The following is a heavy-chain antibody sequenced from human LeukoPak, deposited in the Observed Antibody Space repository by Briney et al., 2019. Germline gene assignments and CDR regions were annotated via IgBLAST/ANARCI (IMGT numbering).Heavy chain of an antibody. CDR2: IYYSGST. Sequence: GSLRLSCAASGFTFSSYAMSWIRQPPGKGLEWIGSIYYSGSTYYTTSLKSRVTISIDTSNNQFSLKLTSVTAADTAVYYCARYHSTWGLNYWGQGTLVTVSS. J-gene: IGHJ4*02. V-gene: IGHV4-59*05. CDR1: GFTFSSYA. D-gene: IGHD2-2*01. CDR3: ARYHSTWGLNY.